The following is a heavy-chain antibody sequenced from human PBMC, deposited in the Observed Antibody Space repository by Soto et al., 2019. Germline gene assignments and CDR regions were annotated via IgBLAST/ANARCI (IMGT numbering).Heavy chain of an antibody. CDR3: ARVPDR. CDR1: GGSISSRGYS. D-gene: IGHD2-2*01. J-gene: IGHJ5*02. CDR2: IYHSGST. V-gene: IGHV4-30-2*01. Sequence: SETLSLTCAVSGGSISSRGYSWSWIRQPPGKGLEWIGYIYHSGSTYYNPSLKSRVTISVDRSKNQFSLKLSSVTAADTAVYQCARVPDRWGQGTLVTVSS.